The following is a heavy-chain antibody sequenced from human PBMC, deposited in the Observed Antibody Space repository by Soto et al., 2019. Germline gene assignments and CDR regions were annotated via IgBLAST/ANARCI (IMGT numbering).Heavy chain of an antibody. Sequence: ASVKVSCKASGYTFTSYGISWVRQAPGQGLEWMGWISAYNGNTNYAQKLQGRVTMTTDTSTSTAYMELRSLRSDDTAVYYCARDYDILTGYPLAFDYWGPEPLVTVSS. V-gene: IGHV1-18*01. CDR2: ISAYNGNT. D-gene: IGHD3-9*01. CDR1: GYTFTSYG. J-gene: IGHJ4*02. CDR3: ARDYDILTGYPLAFDY.